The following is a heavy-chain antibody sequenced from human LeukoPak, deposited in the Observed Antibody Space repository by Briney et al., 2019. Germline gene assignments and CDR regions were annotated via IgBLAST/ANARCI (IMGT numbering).Heavy chain of an antibody. Sequence: SETLSLTCTVSGGSISSSSYYWGWIRQPPGKGLEWIGSIYYSGSTYYNPSLKSLVTISVDTSKNQFSLKLSSVTAADTAVYYCARDKTEPYGDYGHFDYWGQGTLVTVSS. D-gene: IGHD4-17*01. CDR1: GGSISSSSYY. V-gene: IGHV4-39*07. CDR3: ARDKTEPYGDYGHFDY. CDR2: IYYSGST. J-gene: IGHJ4*02.